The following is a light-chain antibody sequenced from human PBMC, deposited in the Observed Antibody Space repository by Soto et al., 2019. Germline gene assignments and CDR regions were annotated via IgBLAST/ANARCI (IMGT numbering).Light chain of an antibody. V-gene: IGLV2-18*01. CDR1: STDFVSYNR. CDR2: EAS. Sequence: QSVLTQPPSVPVSPGQSVTISCTGTSTDFVSYNRVSWYQQPPGTAPKLIIYEASNRPSGVPDRFSGSKSGNTASLTISGLQAADEADYYCSLYTSENTYVFGTGTKVTVL. J-gene: IGLJ1*01. CDR3: SLYTSENTYV.